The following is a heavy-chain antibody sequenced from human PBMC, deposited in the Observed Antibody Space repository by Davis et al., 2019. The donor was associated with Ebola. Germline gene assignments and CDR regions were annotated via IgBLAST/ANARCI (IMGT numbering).Heavy chain of an antibody. Sequence: PGGSLRLSCAASGFTFSSYGMHWVRQAPGKGLEWVALISYDETDEYYADSVKGRFTISRDNSNNTLYLQMNSLRPDDTAVYYCAKGSGYFDYWGQGTLVTVSS. J-gene: IGHJ4*02. CDR3: AKGSGYFDY. V-gene: IGHV3-30*18. D-gene: IGHD6-25*01. CDR1: GFTFSSYG. CDR2: ISYDETDE.